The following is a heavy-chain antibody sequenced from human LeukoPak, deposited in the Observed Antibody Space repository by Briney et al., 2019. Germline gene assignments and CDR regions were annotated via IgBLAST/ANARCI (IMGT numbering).Heavy chain of an antibody. CDR2: IYYSGST. CDR1: GGSISSAAYY. CDR3: ARDRPYYYESSGDHRGYYFDY. Sequence: PSETLSLTCTVSGGSISSAAYYWSWIRQHPGKGVEWIGYIYYSGSTHYNPSLKSRVSISVDTSKNQFSLKLSSVTAADTAVYYCARDRPYYYESSGDHRGYYFDYWGQGTLVTVSS. D-gene: IGHD3-22*01. J-gene: IGHJ4*02. V-gene: IGHV4-31*03.